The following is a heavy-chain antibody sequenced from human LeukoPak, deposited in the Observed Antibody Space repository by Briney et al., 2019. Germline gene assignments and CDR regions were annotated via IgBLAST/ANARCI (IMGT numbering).Heavy chain of an antibody. V-gene: IGHV1-2*02. D-gene: IGHD6-6*01. J-gene: IGHJ4*02. CDR3: ARTTYSSSPGMV. Sequence: ASVKVSCKASGYTFTVYYMHWVRQAPGQGLEWMGWINPNSGGTNYAQKFQGRVTMTRDTSISTAYMELSRLRSDDTAVYYCARTTYSSSPGMVWGQGTLVTVSS. CDR1: GYTFTVYY. CDR2: INPNSGGT.